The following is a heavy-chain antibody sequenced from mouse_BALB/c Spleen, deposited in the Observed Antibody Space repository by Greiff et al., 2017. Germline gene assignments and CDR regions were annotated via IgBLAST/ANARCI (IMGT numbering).Heavy chain of an antibody. CDR2: ISSGGST. CDR1: GFTFSSYA. D-gene: IGHD1-2*01. CDR3: ARGGLYSLRRPNWYFDV. V-gene: IGHV5-6-5*01. Sequence: EVKLMESGGGLVKPGGSLKLSCAASGFTFSSYAMSWVRQTPEKRLEWVASISSGGSTYYPDSVKGRFTISRDNARNILYLQMSSLRSEDTAMYYCARGGLYSLRRPNWYFDVWGAGTTVTVSS. J-gene: IGHJ1*01.